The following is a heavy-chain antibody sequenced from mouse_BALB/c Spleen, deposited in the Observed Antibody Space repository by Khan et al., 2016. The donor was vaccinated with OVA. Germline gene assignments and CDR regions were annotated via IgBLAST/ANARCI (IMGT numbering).Heavy chain of an antibody. Sequence: EVQLQESGPGLVKPSQSLSLTCTVTGYSITSDYAWNWIRQFPGNKLEWMGYIKYSGSTSYNPSLKSRISISRNTSQNQFFLQLSSVTTEDTATYYCARSGTMSTVVATDCDSWGQGTTLTVSS. CDR1: GYSITSDYA. D-gene: IGHD1-1*01. CDR2: IKYSGST. V-gene: IGHV3-2*02. J-gene: IGHJ2*01. CDR3: ARSGTMSTVVATDCDS.